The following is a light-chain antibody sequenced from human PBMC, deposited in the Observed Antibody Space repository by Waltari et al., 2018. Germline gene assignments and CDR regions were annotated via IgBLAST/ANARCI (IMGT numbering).Light chain of an antibody. CDR3: HQYNTFSGS. J-gene: IGKJ1*01. V-gene: IGKV1-5*03. Sequence: DVQMTQSPSTLSASVGDTVTITCRASQTINNWLAWYQLKPGQAPKRPIYDVSSLESGVPSRFRGSGSETEFTLSITSLQPDDSATYYCHQYNTFSGSFGQGTKVEVK. CDR2: DVS. CDR1: QTINNW.